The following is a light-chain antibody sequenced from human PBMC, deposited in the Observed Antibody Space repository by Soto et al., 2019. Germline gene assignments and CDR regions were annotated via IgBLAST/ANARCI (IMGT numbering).Light chain of an antibody. CDR1: QSISSW. V-gene: IGKV1-5*01. CDR3: HQYGYSLWT. CDR2: DAS. Sequence: DIQMTQSPSTLFASVGDRVTITCRASQSISSWLAWYQQKPGKAPKLLICDASDLEMGVPSRFSGSGSGPDFTLTISRLEPEDFALYYCHQYGYSLWTYGQGTKVDNK. J-gene: IGKJ1*01.